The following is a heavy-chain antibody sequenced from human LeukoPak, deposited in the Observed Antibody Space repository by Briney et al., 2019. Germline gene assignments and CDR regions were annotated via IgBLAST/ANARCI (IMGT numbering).Heavy chain of an antibody. Sequence: SETLSLTCTVSGGSISSYYWTWIRQPAGNGLEWIGRISTSGSTEYNPSLKSRVTMSVDTSKNQFSLKLSSVTAADTAVYYCARDLWGTMGGYWGQGTLVTVSS. D-gene: IGHD4/OR15-4a*01. CDR3: ARDLWGTMGGY. CDR2: ISTSGST. V-gene: IGHV4-4*07. J-gene: IGHJ4*02. CDR1: GGSISSYY.